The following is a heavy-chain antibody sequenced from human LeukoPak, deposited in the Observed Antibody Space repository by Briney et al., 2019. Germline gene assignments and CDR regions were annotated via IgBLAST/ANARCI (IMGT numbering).Heavy chain of an antibody. Sequence: GGSLRLSCAASGFTFSSYSMNWVRQAPGKGLEWDSSISSSSSYIYYADSVKGRFTISRDNAKNSLYLQMNSLRAEDTAMYYCARVTVGASWYFDYWGQGTLVTVSS. V-gene: IGHV3-21*01. D-gene: IGHD1-26*01. CDR1: GFTFSSYS. CDR3: ARVTVGASWYFDY. J-gene: IGHJ4*02. CDR2: ISSSSSYI.